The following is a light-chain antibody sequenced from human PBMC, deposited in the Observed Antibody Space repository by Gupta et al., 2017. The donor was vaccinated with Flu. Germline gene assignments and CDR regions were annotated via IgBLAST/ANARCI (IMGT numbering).Light chain of an antibody. CDR2: GAS. CDR1: QSVSSSY. V-gene: IGKV3-20*01. Sequence: DIVLTQSPGTLSLSPGERATLSCRASQSVSSSYLAWYQQKPGQAPRLLIYGASSRATGIPDRFSGSGYGTDFTLTISRREPEDFAVYYCQQYGSSRTWTFGQGTKVEIK. J-gene: IGKJ1*01. CDR3: QQYGSSRTWT.